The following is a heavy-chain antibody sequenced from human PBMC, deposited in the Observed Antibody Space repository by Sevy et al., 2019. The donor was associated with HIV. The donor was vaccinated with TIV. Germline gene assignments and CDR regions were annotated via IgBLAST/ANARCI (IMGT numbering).Heavy chain of an antibody. CDR2: IYTSGST. J-gene: IGHJ4*02. CDR3: ARLLFNWNDLYYFDY. D-gene: IGHD1-20*01. CDR1: GGSISSGSYY. V-gene: IGHV4-61*02. Sequence: SETLSLTCTVSGGSISSGSYYWSWIRQPAGKGLEWIGRIYTSGSTNYNPSLKSRVTISVATSKNQFSLKLSSVTAADTAVYYCARLLFNWNDLYYFDYWGQGTLVTVSS.